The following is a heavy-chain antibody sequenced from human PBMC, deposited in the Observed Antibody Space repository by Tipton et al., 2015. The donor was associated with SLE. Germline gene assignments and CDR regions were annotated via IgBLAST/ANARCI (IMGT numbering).Heavy chain of an antibody. CDR1: GGSISSSSYY. Sequence: LRLSCTVSGGSISSSSYYWGWIRQPPGKGLDWIGYIYYSGSTNYNPSLKSRVTISVDTSKNQFSLKLSSVTAADTAVYYCARGGRAPLRSSWSNAFDIWGQGTMVTVSS. CDR2: IYYSGST. J-gene: IGHJ3*02. D-gene: IGHD6-13*01. CDR3: ARGGRAPLRSSWSNAFDI. V-gene: IGHV4-61*05.